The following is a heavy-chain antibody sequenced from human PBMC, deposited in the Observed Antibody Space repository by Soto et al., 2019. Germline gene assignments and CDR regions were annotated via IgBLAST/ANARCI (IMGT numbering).Heavy chain of an antibody. J-gene: IGHJ6*03. V-gene: IGHV4-59*01. CDR2: IYYSGST. CDR1: GGSISSYY. Sequence: QVQLQESGPGLVKPSETLSLTCTVSGGSISSYYWSWIRQPPGKGLEWLGYIYYSGSTNYNPSLKSRGTISVDTSKNQFTLKLSSVTAADTAVYYCARGRRYYYSMDVWGKGTTVTVSS. CDR3: ARGRRYYYSMDV.